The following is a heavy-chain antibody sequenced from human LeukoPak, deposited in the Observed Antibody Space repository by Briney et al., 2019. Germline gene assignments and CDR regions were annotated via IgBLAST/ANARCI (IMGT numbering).Heavy chain of an antibody. CDR1: GYSISSGYY. D-gene: IGHD3-3*01. CDR2: IYHSGST. Sequence: SETLSLTCAVSGYSISSGYYWGWIRQPPGKGLEWIGSIYHSGSTYYNPSLKSRVTIPVDTSKNQFSLKLSSVTAADTAVYYCASGRFLEWLSFDYWGQGTLVTVSS. V-gene: IGHV4-38-2*01. CDR3: ASGRFLEWLSFDY. J-gene: IGHJ4*02.